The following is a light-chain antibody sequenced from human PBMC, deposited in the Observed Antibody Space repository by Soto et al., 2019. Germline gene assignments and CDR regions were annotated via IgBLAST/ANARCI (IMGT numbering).Light chain of an antibody. CDR3: QQYNNWPSLT. V-gene: IGKV3-15*01. Sequence: EIVMTQSPATLSVSPGEGATLSCRASQSVSSNLAWYQQKPAQAPRLLIHGASTRATGIPARFTGSGSGTEFSLTISSLQSEDFAVYLCQQYNNWPSLTFGGGTKVEIQ. J-gene: IGKJ4*01. CDR2: GAS. CDR1: QSVSSN.